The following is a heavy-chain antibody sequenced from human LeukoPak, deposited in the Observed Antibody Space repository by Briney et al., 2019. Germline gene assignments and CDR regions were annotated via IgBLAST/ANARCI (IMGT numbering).Heavy chain of an antibody. CDR1: GGSVSSASDF. Sequence: SETLSLTCTVSGGSVSSASDFWSWIRQPPGKGLEWIGYIYYTGSSNYNPSLKSRGTISVDTSKNQFSLKLSSVTAADTAVYYCARAPSGSGYPVGRAFDIWGQGTLVAVSS. J-gene: IGHJ3*02. CDR2: IYYTGSS. CDR3: ARAPSGSGYPVGRAFDI. D-gene: IGHD3-22*01. V-gene: IGHV4-61*01.